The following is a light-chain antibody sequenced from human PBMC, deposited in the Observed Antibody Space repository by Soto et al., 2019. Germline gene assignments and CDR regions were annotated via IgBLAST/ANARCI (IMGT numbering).Light chain of an antibody. CDR1: QDITNY. CDR3: QQYVNRPLT. CDR2: EAS. Sequence: DIQMTQSPSSLSASVGDRVTITCQASQDITNYLNWYQQKPGKAPKLLIYEASSLETGVPSRFSGGGSGAHFTFTISRLQPEDFATYYCQQYVNRPLTFGGGTKVEVK. V-gene: IGKV1-33*01. J-gene: IGKJ4*01.